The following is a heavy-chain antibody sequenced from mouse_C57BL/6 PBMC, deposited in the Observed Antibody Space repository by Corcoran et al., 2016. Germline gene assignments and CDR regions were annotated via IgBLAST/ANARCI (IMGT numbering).Heavy chain of an antibody. D-gene: IGHD1-1*01. CDR2: INPNNGGT. Sequence: EVQLQQSGPELVKPGASVKISCKASGYTFTDYYMNWVKQSHGKSLEWIGDINPNNGGTSYNQKFKGKATLTVDKSSSTAYMELRSLTSEDSAVYYCARSCYYYGSSGYFDYWGQGTTLTVSS. V-gene: IGHV1-26*01. CDR1: GYTFTDYY. J-gene: IGHJ2*01. CDR3: ARSCYYYGSSGYFDY.